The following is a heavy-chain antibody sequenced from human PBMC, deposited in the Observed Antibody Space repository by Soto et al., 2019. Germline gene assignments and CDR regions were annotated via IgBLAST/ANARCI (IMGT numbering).Heavy chain of an antibody. CDR1: GASITSGHW. D-gene: IGHD3-16*01. J-gene: IGHJ6*02. CDR2: ISDRGSA. V-gene: IGHV4-4*02. Sequence: QVQLQESGPRLVRPSGALSLTCSVSGASITSGHWWTWVRQSPGKGLEWIGEISDRGSAYSNPSRKGRVSLSVDKSQNQFSLRLTSVTAADTAIYYCTRSTHAMNGGSHYMALDDDLVTGMDGWGPGTTVTVSS. CDR3: TRSTHAMNGGSHYMALDDDLVTGMDG.